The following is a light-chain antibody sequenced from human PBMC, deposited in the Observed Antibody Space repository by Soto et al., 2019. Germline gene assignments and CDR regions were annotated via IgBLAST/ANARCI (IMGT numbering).Light chain of an antibody. CDR2: GSS. V-gene: IGKV3-20*01. CDR3: QQYCSSPPYT. CDR1: QSVSNNY. J-gene: IGKJ2*01. Sequence: EVVLTQSPGTLSLSPGERATLSCRASQSVSNNYFAWYQQKPGQAPRLLIFGSSDRATSIPDRFSGNGSGTSSTLHISRLEHEYFSVYYCQQYCSSPPYTFGHGTKRAMK.